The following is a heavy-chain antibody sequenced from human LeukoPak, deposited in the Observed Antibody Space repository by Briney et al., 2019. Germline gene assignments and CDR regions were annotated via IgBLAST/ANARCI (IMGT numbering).Heavy chain of an antibody. D-gene: IGHD7-27*01. Sequence: PGGSLRLSCEASVFSATNNSMSWVRQAPRKGLEWVSHIFGGVDTYYAGSVRGRFTISRDSSKNTLYLQMNSLRAEDTAVYYCATSSRNWGPDGFDIWGQGIMVTVSS. V-gene: IGHV3-66*01. J-gene: IGHJ3*02. CDR3: ATSSRNWGPDGFDI. CDR2: IFGGVDT. CDR1: VFSATNNS.